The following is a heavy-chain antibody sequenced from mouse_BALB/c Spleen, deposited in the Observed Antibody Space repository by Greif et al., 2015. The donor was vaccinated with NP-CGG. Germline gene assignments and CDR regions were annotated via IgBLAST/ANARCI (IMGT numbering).Heavy chain of an antibody. CDR2: IDPENGNT. CDR3: AHGSSFFDY. Sequence: EVQLQQSGAELVRPGALVKLSCKASGFNIKDYYMHWVKQRPEQGLEWIGWIDPENGNTIYDPKFQGKASITADTSSNTACLQLSSLTSEDTAVYYCAHGSSFFDYWGQGTTLTVSS. CDR1: GFNIKDYY. J-gene: IGHJ2*01. V-gene: IGHV14-1*02. D-gene: IGHD1-1*01.